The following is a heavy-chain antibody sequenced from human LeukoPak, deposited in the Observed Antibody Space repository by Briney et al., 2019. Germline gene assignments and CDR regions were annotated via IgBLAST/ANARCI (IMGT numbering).Heavy chain of an antibody. CDR2: FSASDGSR. CDR1: GFSLSSYG. CDR3: AKSPVSSCRGSFCYPFDY. D-gene: IGHD2-15*01. J-gene: IGHJ4*02. Sequence: PGGSLRLSCEASGFSLSSYGMSWVRQAPGEGLEWVSGFSASDGSRYYADSVKGRFTISRDNSKNTLYLQMNSLRAEDTAVYFCAKSPVSSCRGSFCYPFDYWGQGNLVTVSS. V-gene: IGHV3-23*01.